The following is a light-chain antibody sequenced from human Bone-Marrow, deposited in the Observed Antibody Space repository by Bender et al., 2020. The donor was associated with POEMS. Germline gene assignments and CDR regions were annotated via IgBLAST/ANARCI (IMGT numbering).Light chain of an antibody. CDR2: SDN. Sequence: QSVLTQPPSASGTPGQRVTISCSGSNSNIGTNAVNWYQQFPGTAPKLLIYSDNQRPSGVPDRFYAFKSGTSASLAISGLQSEDGADYYCAAWDAGLGGGVFGGGTKLTVL. CDR1: NSNIGTNA. V-gene: IGLV1-44*01. J-gene: IGLJ3*02. CDR3: AAWDAGLGGGV.